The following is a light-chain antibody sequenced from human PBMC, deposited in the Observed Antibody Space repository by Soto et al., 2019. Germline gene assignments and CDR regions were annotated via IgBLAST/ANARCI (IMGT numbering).Light chain of an antibody. V-gene: IGLV2-14*02. CDR1: SSDVGTYYF. CDR2: EGT. J-gene: IGLJ3*02. Sequence: QSALTQPASVSGSLGQSITISCTGSSSDVGTYYFVSWYQQHPGKVPKLMIYEGTKRPSGVSDRFSGSKSGNTASLAISGLQSDDEAVYFCSTWDDSLNGWVFGGGTKLTVL. CDR3: STWDDSLNGWV.